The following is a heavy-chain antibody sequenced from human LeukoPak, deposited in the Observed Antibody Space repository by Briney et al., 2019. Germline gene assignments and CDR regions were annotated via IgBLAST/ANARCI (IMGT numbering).Heavy chain of an antibody. CDR3: ARQNWNFDF. CDR1: GYSINSGYH. CDR2: IHRSGST. D-gene: IGHD1-1*01. J-gene: IGHJ4*02. V-gene: IGHV4-38-2*01. Sequence: PSETLSLTCVVFGYSINSGYHWGWIRQPPGRGLEWIGSIHRSGSTYYNPSLKGRVTISVDTSKNHFSLRLSSVTAADTAVYYCARQNWNFDFWGQGTPVTVSS.